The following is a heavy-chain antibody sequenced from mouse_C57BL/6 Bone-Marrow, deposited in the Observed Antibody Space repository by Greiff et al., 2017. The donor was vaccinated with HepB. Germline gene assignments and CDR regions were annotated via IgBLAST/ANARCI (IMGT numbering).Heavy chain of an antibody. J-gene: IGHJ4*01. CDR2: IDPSDSYT. CDR1: GYTFTSYW. Sequence: QVHVKQPGAELVKPGASVKLSCKASGYTFTSYWMQWVKQRPGQGLEWIGEIDPSDSYTNYNQKFKGKATLTVDTSSSTAYMQLSSLTSEDSAVYYCAVWLRRTPHYYAMDYWGQGTSVTVSS. D-gene: IGHD2-2*01. CDR3: AVWLRRTPHYYAMDY. V-gene: IGHV1-50*01.